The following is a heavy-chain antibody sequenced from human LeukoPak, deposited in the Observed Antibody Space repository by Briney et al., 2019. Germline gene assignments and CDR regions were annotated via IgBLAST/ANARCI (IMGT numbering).Heavy chain of an antibody. CDR2: IYSGGNT. CDR1: GVTVSSHY. Sequence: PGGSLRLSCAASGVTVSSHYMCGVRQAPGQGLERGAVIYSGGNTFYAASVKGRFTVSRDNSKNTLYLQMTSLRAEDTAVYYCARADYYDSSGYNDYWGQGTLVTVSS. V-gene: IGHV3-53*01. D-gene: IGHD3-22*01. J-gene: IGHJ4*02. CDR3: ARADYYDSSGYNDY.